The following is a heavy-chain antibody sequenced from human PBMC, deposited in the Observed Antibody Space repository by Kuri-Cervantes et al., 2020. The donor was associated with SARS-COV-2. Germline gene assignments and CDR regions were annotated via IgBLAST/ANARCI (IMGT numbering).Heavy chain of an antibody. CDR3: ARLIDFWSGYPYGMDV. CDR2: IYYSGST. D-gene: IGHD3-3*01. J-gene: IGHJ6*02. Sequence: SETLSLTCTVSGGSISSYYWSWIRQPPGKGLEWIGYIYYSGSTNYNPSLKSRVTISVDTSKNQFSLRLSSVTAADTAVYYCARLIDFWSGYPYGMDVWGQGTTVTVSS. V-gene: IGHV4-59*12. CDR1: GGSISSYY.